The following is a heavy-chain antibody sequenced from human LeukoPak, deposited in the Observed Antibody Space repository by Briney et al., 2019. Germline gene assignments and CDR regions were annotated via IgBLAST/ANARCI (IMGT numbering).Heavy chain of an antibody. CDR3: ARREGDIDY. CDR1: GGTFSSYA. Sequence: GASVKVSCKASGGTFSSYAISWVRQMPGKGLEWMGIIYPGDSDTRYSPSFQGQVTISADKSISTAYLQWSSLKASDTAMYYCARREGDIDYWGQGTLVTVSS. CDR2: IYPGDSDT. J-gene: IGHJ4*02. V-gene: IGHV5-51*01. D-gene: IGHD1-26*01.